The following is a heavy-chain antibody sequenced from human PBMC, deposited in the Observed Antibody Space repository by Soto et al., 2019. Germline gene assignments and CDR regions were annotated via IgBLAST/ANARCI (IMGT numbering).Heavy chain of an antibody. CDR1: GDSIRTLYY. J-gene: IGHJ6*02. CDR2: IHHSGGT. V-gene: IGHV4-59*01. CDR3: ARVKRLGYSGYGPRDYYYYYGMDV. D-gene: IGHD5-12*01. Sequence: PSETLSLTCTVSGDSIRTLYYWSWIRQTPGKGLEWIGHIHHSGGTSYNPSLKSLVAISVDTSKNQFSLKLSSVTAADTAVYYCARVKRLGYSGYGPRDYYYYYGMDVWGQGTTVTVSS.